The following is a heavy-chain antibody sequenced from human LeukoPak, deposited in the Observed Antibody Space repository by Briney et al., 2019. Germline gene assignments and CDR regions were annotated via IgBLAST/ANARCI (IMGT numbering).Heavy chain of an antibody. J-gene: IGHJ4*02. CDR2: ISSSSSYI. CDR3: ARKYCSSTSCYGPLFDY. Sequence: PGGSLRLSCAASGFTFSSYSMTWVRQAPGKGLEWVSSISSSSSYIYYADSVKGRFSISRDNSKNTLYMQMNSLRVEDTAVYYCARKYCSSTSCYGPLFDYWGQGTLVTVSS. CDR1: GFTFSSYS. V-gene: IGHV3-21*04. D-gene: IGHD2-2*01.